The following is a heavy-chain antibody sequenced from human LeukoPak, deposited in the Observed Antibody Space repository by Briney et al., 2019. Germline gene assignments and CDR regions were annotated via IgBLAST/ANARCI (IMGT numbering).Heavy chain of an antibody. Sequence: GGSLRLSCAASGFTFSSYSMNWVRQAPGKGLERVSYISSSSSTIYYADSVKGRFTISRDNAKNSLYLQMNSLRAEDTAVYYCARDSATVVTPSYYYYYMDVWGKGTTVTVSS. CDR3: ARDSATVVTPSYYYYYMDV. D-gene: IGHD4-23*01. J-gene: IGHJ6*03. CDR2: ISSSSSTI. V-gene: IGHV3-48*01. CDR1: GFTFSSYS.